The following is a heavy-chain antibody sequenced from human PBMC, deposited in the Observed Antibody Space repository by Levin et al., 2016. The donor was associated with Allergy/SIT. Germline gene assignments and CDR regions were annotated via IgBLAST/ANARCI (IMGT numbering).Heavy chain of an antibody. CDR1: GFTFSSYS. D-gene: IGHD3-16*01. CDR3: AKAHQILGLDV. V-gene: IGHV3-30*18. CDR2: ISYDGSNK. Sequence: GGSLRLSCAASGFTFSSYSMNWVRQAPGKGLEWVAVISYDGSNKYYADSVKGRFTISRDNSKNTLYLQMNSLRAEDTAVYYCAKAHQILGLDVWGQGTTVTVSS. J-gene: IGHJ6*02.